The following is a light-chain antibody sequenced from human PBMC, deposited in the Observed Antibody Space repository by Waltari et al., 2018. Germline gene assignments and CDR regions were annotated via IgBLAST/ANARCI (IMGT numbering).Light chain of an antibody. CDR3: QEHGHPPYT. Sequence: EIALRQSPDTLSLSPGQRATLSCRASQPVSRTFLVWYQLKPGQAPRLLIYGASTRATGIPDRCSGSGSGTDFTLTINRLEPEDSALYYCQEHGHPPYTFGQGTKLEIK. CDR1: QPVSRTF. J-gene: IGKJ2*01. CDR2: GAS. V-gene: IGKV3-20*01.